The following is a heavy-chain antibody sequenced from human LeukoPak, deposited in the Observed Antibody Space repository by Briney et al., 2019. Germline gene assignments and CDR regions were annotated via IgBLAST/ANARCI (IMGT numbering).Heavy chain of an antibody. CDR3: AKGSRDNYSKLIDY. CDR2: ISWNSGSI. CDR1: GFTFDDYA. V-gene: IGHV3-9*03. J-gene: IGHJ4*02. Sequence: GRSLRLSCAASGFTFDDYAMHWVRQVPGKGLEWVSGISWNSGSIVYADSVKGRFNISRDNAKNSLYLQMNSLRAEDMALYYCAKGSRDNYSKLIDYWGQGTLVTVSS. D-gene: IGHD5-24*01.